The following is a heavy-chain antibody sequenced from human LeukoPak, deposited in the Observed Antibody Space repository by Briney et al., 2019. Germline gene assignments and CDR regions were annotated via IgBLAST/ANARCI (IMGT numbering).Heavy chain of an antibody. D-gene: IGHD1-26*01. J-gene: IGHJ4*02. Sequence: PGASLRLSCAASGFTFSSYAMSWVRQAPGKGLEWVSAISGSGGSTYYADSVKGRFTISRDNSKNTLYLQMNSLRAEDTAVYYCAKAVVGATTPNHWGQGTLVTVSS. CDR3: AKAVVGATTPNH. V-gene: IGHV3-23*01. CDR1: GFTFSSYA. CDR2: ISGSGGST.